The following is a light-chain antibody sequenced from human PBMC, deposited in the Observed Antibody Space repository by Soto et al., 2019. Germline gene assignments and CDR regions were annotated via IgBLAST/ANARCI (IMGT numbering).Light chain of an antibody. CDR1: SSDIGTYNS. CDR2: EVI. J-gene: IGLJ3*02. CDR3: CSYTATYTLV. Sequence: QSALTQPASVSGSPGQSITISCTGTSSDIGTYNSVSWYQHHPGKAPKLLIFEVIDRPSGVSDRFSGSNSGNTASLTISGLQPEDEADYYCCSYTATYTLVFGGGTKLTVL. V-gene: IGLV2-14*01.